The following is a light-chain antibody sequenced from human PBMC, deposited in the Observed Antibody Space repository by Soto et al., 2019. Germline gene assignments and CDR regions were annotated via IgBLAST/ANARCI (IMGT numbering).Light chain of an antibody. V-gene: IGKV3-20*01. CDR1: QTVTSSN. J-gene: IGKJ1*01. CDR2: GAS. CDR3: QQYGTSPRT. Sequence: EIVLTQSPGTLSLSPGERATLSCRASQTVTSSNLAGYQQKPGQAPRLRIYGASSRATGIPDRFSGSGSGTDFTLTISRLEPEDFAVYYCQQYGTSPRTFGQGTKVEIK.